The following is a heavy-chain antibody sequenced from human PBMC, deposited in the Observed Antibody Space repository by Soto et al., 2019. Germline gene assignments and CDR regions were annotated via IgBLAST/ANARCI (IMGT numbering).Heavy chain of an antibody. D-gene: IGHD4-17*01. CDR1: GYTFSTHY. CDR3: ARAPVPTVRAFDI. CDR2: IDPGGGNI. J-gene: IGHJ3*02. V-gene: IGHV1-46*04. Sequence: ASVKVSFKASGYTFSTHYMHWVRQAPGQGLEWMGIIDPGGGNISYAHKLQGRLTMTSDTSTSTVYMELSSLTFEDTAIYYCARAPVPTVRAFDIWGQGTVVTVSS.